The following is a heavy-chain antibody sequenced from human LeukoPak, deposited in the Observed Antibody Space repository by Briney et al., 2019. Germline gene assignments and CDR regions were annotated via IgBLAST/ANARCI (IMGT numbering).Heavy chain of an antibody. CDR1: GFTFSSYW. CDR3: ARDQTLDF. J-gene: IGHJ4*02. CDR2: IKEDGSDN. Sequence: GGSLRLSCAASGFTFSSYWMSWVRQAPGKGLEWVANIKEDGSDNYYVHSVKGRFTVSRDNATNSLYLQMNSLRAEDTALYYCARDQTLDFWGQGTLVTVSS. V-gene: IGHV3-7*01.